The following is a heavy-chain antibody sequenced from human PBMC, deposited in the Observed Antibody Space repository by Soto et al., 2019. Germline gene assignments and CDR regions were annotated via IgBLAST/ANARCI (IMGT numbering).Heavy chain of an antibody. V-gene: IGHV1-3*04. CDR2: IRTDSGHT. CDR1: GYNLATYA. D-gene: IGHD1-26*01. J-gene: IGHJ4*02. CDR3: ARGKFPATGSYYDC. Sequence: GASVKVSCKASGYNLATYAIHWVRKAPGQRLEWMGWIRTDSGHTDYSQKFQGRVTITRDTSATTTYMEMSSLQSEHTAVYYCARGKFPATGSYYDCWGQGALVTVSS.